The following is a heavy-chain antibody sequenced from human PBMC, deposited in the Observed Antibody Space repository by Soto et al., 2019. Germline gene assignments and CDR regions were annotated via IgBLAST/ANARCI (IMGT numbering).Heavy chain of an antibody. CDR3: ARSTMVVADWFDP. J-gene: IGHJ5*02. Sequence: VQLLESGGGLVQPGGSLRLSFAASGFTFSSYAMGGVRQAPGKGLEWVSILSGSAGSTYYADSVKGRFAISRDNSKNTLYLQMNSLRAEDTAVYCCARSTMVVADWFDPWGQGTLVTVSS. V-gene: IGHV3-23*01. CDR2: LSGSAGST. D-gene: IGHD2-15*01. CDR1: GFTFSSYA.